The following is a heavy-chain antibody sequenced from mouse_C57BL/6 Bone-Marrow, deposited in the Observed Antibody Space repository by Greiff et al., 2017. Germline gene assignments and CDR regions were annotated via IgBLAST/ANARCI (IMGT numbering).Heavy chain of an antibody. V-gene: IGHV14-4*01. J-gene: IGHJ4*01. CDR3: TTPDYYAMDY. CDR2: IDPENGDT. CDR1: GFNIKDDY. Sequence: EVQLQQSGAELVRPGASVKLSCTASGFNIKDDYMHWVKQRPEQGLEWIGWIDPENGDTEYASKFQGKATITADPSSNTAYLQLSSLTSEDTAVYYCTTPDYYAMDYWGQGTSVTVSS.